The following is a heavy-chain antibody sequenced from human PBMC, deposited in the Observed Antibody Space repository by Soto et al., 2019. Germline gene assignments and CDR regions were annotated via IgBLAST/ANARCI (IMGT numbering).Heavy chain of an antibody. CDR2: ISYDGSHE. J-gene: IGHJ5*02. V-gene: IGHV3-30*13. CDR1: GFTFSNYG. Sequence: QVQLVESGGGVVQPGRSLRLSFAASGFTFSNYGMHWVRQTPGKALEWVAVISYDGSHEFYTDSVKGRFTISRDNSKNRLYLQMNSLKPEDTAMYYCAKDPKGCTIGSHFLDTWFDPWGQGTLVTVAS. CDR3: AKDPKGCTIGSHFLDTWFDP. D-gene: IGHD2-8*01.